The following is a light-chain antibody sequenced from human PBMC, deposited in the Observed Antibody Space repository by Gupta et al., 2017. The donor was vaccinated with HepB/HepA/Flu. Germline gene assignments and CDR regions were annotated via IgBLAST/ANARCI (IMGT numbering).Light chain of an antibody. CDR3: QEANSFPPYT. V-gene: IGKV1-12*01. Sequence: DIQMTQSPSSVSASVGDRVTITCRASQAINSWLAWYQQKPGKAPKVLIYDASSLQSGVPSRFSGSGYGTDFTLTISSLQPEDFATYYCQEANSFPPYTFGQGTKVEI. J-gene: IGKJ2*01. CDR2: DAS. CDR1: QAINSW.